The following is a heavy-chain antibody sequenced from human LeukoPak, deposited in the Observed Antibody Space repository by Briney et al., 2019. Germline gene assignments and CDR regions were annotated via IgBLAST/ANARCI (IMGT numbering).Heavy chain of an antibody. Sequence: SETLSLTCTVSGGSISSYYWSWIRQPPGKGLEWIGYIYYSGSTNYNPSLKSRVTISVDTSKNQFSLKLSSVPAADTAVYYSAKEKGTWELTPPPYWFDPWGQGTLVTVSS. D-gene: IGHD1-26*01. CDR3: AKEKGTWELTPPPYWFDP. CDR2: IYYSGST. V-gene: IGHV4-59*01. CDR1: GGSISSYY. J-gene: IGHJ5*02.